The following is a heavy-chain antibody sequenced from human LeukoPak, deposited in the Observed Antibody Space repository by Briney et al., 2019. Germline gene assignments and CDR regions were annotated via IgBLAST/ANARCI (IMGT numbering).Heavy chain of an antibody. Sequence: PSETLSLTCAVYGGSFSGYYWSWIRQPPGKGLEWIGEINHSGSTNYNPSLKSRVTLSVDTSKNQFSLKQCSVTAADTAVYYCARGKWKRTFDIWGQGTMVTVSS. J-gene: IGHJ3*02. CDR3: ARGKWKRTFDI. D-gene: IGHD1-20*01. CDR1: GGSFSGYY. CDR2: INHSGST. V-gene: IGHV4-34*01.